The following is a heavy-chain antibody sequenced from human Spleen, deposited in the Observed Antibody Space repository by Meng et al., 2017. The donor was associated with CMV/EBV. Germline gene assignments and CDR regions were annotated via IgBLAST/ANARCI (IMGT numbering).Heavy chain of an antibody. CDR1: GGTFRNYV. J-gene: IGHJ5*02. V-gene: IGHV1-69*05. Sequence: SVKVSCKASGGTFRNYVISWVRQAPGQGLEWMGGIIPIFGTANYAQKFQGRVTITTDESTSTAYMELSSLRSEDTAVYYCARGGSSWYSFNWFDPWGQGTLVTVSS. D-gene: IGHD6-13*01. CDR3: ARGGSSWYSFNWFDP. CDR2: IIPIFGTA.